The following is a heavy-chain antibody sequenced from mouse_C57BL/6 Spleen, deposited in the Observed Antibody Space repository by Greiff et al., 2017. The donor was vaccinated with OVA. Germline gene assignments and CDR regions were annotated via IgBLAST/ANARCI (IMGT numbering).Heavy chain of an antibody. CDR2: INPNNGGT. V-gene: IGHV1-26*01. Sequence: VQLQQSGPELVKPGASVKISCKASGYTFTDYYMNWVKQSHGKSLEWIGDINPNNGGTSYNQKFKGKATLTVDKSSSTAYMELRSLTSEDSAVYYCARSFYYGSSQWYFDVWGTGTTVTVSS. D-gene: IGHD1-1*01. CDR1: GYTFTDYY. J-gene: IGHJ1*03. CDR3: ARSFYYGSSQWYFDV.